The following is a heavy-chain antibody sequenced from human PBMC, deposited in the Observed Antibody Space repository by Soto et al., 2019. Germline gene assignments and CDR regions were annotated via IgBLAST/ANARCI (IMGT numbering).Heavy chain of an antibody. CDR2: ISGNDDST. V-gene: IGHV3-23*01. Sequence: EVQLLESGGGLVQPGGSLRLSCVASEFTFSNYAMSWVRQAPGKGLEWVSAISGNDDSTYYADSVKGRCIISRDNSKNTLDLQMNSLRAQDTALYYCATDLSTSGVFVFDYRGQGIRVTVSS. CDR1: EFTFSNYA. CDR3: ATDLSTSGVFVFDY. J-gene: IGHJ4*02. D-gene: IGHD6-13*01.